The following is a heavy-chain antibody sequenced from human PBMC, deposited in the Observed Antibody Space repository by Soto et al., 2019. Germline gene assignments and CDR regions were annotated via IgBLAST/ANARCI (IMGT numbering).Heavy chain of an antibody. CDR3: ARSGPTSRIGGY. CDR2: IYYSGST. J-gene: IGHJ4*02. V-gene: IGHV4-39*01. Sequence: SETLSLTCTVSGVSISSSIYYWGWIRQPPGKGLEWIGSIYYSGSTYYNPSLESRITISVDRSKNQFSLKVNSVTAADTAVYYCARSGPTSRIGGYWGQGTLVTVSS. D-gene: IGHD3-22*01. CDR1: GVSISSSIYY.